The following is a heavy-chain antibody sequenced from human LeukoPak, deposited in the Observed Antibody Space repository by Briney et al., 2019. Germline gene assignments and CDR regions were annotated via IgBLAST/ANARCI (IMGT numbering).Heavy chain of an antibody. Sequence: GSLRLSCAASGFTFSSYAMSWVRQPPGKGLEWIGEVNHSGSTTYNPSLKSRVTISVDTSKNQFSLKLNSVTAADTAVYYCAGDFRGDFDYWGQGTLVTVSS. CDR2: VNHSGST. D-gene: IGHD3-10*01. CDR3: AGDFRGDFDY. CDR1: GFTFSSYA. J-gene: IGHJ4*02. V-gene: IGHV4-34*08.